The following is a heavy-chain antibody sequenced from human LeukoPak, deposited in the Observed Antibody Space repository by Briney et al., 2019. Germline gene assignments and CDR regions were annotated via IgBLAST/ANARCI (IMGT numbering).Heavy chain of an antibody. V-gene: IGHV4-39*01. J-gene: IGHJ6*03. CDR3: ASQTDDSTSWLSVYYYMDV. Sequence: PSETLSLTCTVSGGSISSSSYYWGWIRQPPGKGLEWIGSIYYSGSTYYNPSLKSRVTISVDTSKNQFSLKLSSVTAADTAVYYCASQTDDSTSWLSVYYYMDVWGKGTTVTVSS. D-gene: IGHD2-2*01. CDR1: GGSISSSSYY. CDR2: IYYSGST.